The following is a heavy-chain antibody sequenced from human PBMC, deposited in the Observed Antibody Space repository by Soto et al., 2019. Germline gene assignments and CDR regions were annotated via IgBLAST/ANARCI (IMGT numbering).Heavy chain of an antibody. Sequence: PGESLKISCKVSGYSFTSYWISWVRQMPGKGLEWMGRIDPSDSYTNYSPSFQGHVTISADKSISTAYLQWSSLKASDTAMYYCARHRHGGENYYYGMDVWGQGTTVTVSS. CDR2: IDPSDSYT. V-gene: IGHV5-10-1*01. D-gene: IGHD4-17*01. J-gene: IGHJ6*02. CDR1: GYSFTSYW. CDR3: ARHRHGGENYYYGMDV.